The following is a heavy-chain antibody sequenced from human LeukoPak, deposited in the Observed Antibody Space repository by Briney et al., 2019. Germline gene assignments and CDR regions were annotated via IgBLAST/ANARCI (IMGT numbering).Heavy chain of an antibody. Sequence: PSETLSLTCTVSGGSISSSSYYWGWIRQPPGKGLEWIGSIYYSGSTYYNPSLKSRVTMSVDTSKNQFSLRLSSVTAADTAVYYCARAGEDCGGDCYSGWFDPWGQGTLVTVSS. CDR1: GGSISSSSYY. CDR3: ARAGEDCGGDCYSGWFDP. V-gene: IGHV4-39*07. D-gene: IGHD2-21*02. J-gene: IGHJ5*02. CDR2: IYYSGST.